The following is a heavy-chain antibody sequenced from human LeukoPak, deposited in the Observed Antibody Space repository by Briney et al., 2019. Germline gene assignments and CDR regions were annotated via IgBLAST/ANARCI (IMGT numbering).Heavy chain of an antibody. CDR3: ARNWNDAFDAFDI. CDR1: GGTFSSYA. V-gene: IGHV1-69*06. J-gene: IGHJ3*02. D-gene: IGHD1-1*01. CDR2: IIPIFGTA. Sequence: SVKVSCKASGGTFSSYAISWVRQAPGQGLEWMGGIIPIFGTANYAQKFQGRVTITADKSTSTAYMELSSLRSEDTAVYYCARNWNDAFDAFDIWGQGTMVTVSS.